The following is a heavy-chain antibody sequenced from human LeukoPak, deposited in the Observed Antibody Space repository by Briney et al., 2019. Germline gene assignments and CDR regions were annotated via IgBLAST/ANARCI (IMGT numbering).Heavy chain of an antibody. J-gene: IGHJ5*02. D-gene: IGHD6-13*01. Sequence: ETSETLSLTCTVSGYSISSGYYWGWIRQPPGKGLEWIGSIYHSGSTYYNPSLKSRVTISVDTSKNQFSLKLSSVTAADTAVYFCARAYRSSWYANWFDPWGQGTLVTVSS. CDR1: GYSISSGYY. V-gene: IGHV4-38-2*02. CDR2: IYHSGST. CDR3: ARAYRSSWYANWFDP.